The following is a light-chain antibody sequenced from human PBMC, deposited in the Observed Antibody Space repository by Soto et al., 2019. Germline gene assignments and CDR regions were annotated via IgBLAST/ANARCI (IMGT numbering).Light chain of an antibody. CDR3: HSRA. V-gene: IGKV1-5*01. J-gene: IGKJ5*01. CDR2: DAS. CDR1: QSISTW. Sequence: DVQMTQSPSSLSASVGETVTISCRASQSISTWVAWYQQKLGAAPRLLIFDASNLESGVPSRFSGSGSETEFTLTISRLQPDDFATYFCHSRAFGQGTRL.